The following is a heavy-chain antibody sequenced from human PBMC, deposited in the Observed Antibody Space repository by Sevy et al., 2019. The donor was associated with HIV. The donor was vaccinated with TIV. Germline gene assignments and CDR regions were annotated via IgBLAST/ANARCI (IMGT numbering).Heavy chain of an antibody. CDR3: AKGLRGATAYEWFDP. CDR2: ISGSGGNA. D-gene: IGHD6-25*01. J-gene: IGHJ5*02. V-gene: IGHV3-23*01. Sequence: GGSLRLSCAASGFPFSSYAMSWVRQAPGKGLEWVSTISGSGGNAYYAGSVKGRFTNFRDNSKNTLFLQMNNLRAEDTAVYYCAKGLRGATAYEWFDPWGQGTLVTVSS. CDR1: GFPFSSYA.